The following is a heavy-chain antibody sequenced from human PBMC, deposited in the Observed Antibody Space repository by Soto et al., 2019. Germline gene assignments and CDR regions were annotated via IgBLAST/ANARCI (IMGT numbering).Heavy chain of an antibody. Sequence: QVQLQESGPGLVKPSETLSLTCNISGGSVSDTSYYWGWIRQSPVKGLEWIANIYFNGNTYYNPSLKSRVPISLDTSKNQFSLKLTSVTAADTAVYYCTRQYLGCFDPWGQGTLVTVSS. V-gene: IGHV4-39*01. CDR2: IYFNGNT. D-gene: IGHD2-2*01. J-gene: IGHJ5*02. CDR3: TRQYLGCFDP. CDR1: GGSVSDTSYY.